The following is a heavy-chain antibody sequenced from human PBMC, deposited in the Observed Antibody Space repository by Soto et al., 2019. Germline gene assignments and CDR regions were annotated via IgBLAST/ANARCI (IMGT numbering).Heavy chain of an antibody. CDR3: AKDNLDFWSGRTNLLDY. J-gene: IGHJ4*02. CDR1: GFTFSSYG. V-gene: IGHV3-30*18. D-gene: IGHD3-3*01. Sequence: PGGSLRLSCAASGFTFSSYGMHWVRQAPGKGLEWVAVISYDGSNKYYADSVKGRFTISRDNSKNTLYLQMNSLRAEDTAVYYCAKDNLDFWSGRTNLLDYWGQGTLVTVSS. CDR2: ISYDGSNK.